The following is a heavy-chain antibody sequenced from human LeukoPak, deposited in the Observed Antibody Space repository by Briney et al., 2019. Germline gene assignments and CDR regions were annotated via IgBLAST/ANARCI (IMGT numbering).Heavy chain of an antibody. V-gene: IGHV5-51*01. CDR3: ARMIGLGEVSPYFDY. D-gene: IGHD3-16*02. CDR1: GYSFTTYW. J-gene: IGHJ4*02. Sequence: GESLQISCKGSGYSFTTYWIAWVRQVPGKGLEWMGIIHPRDSDIRYNPPFQGQVTISADKSISTAYLQWNSLKASDTAMYYCARMIGLGEVSPYFDYWGQGSLVTVSS. CDR2: IHPRDSDI.